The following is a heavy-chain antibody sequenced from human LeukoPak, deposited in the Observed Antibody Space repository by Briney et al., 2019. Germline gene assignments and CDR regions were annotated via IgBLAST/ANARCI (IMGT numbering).Heavy chain of an antibody. CDR2: ITGGSDYI. CDR3: AKFKGHYGDSEYYFDY. J-gene: IGHJ4*02. D-gene: IGHD3-10*01. Sequence: SSETLSLTCTVSGGSISSSSYYWGWIRQPPGKGLEWVSCITGGSDYIFYADSVRGRFTISRDNAKNSLYLQMNSLRAEDTAVYYCAKFKGHYGDSEYYFDYWGQGTLVTVSS. V-gene: IGHV3-21*01. CDR1: GGSISSSS.